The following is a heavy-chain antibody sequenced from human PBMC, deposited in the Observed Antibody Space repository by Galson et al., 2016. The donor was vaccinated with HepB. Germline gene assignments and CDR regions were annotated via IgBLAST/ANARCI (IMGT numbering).Heavy chain of an antibody. Sequence: SVKVSCKASGYTFTSHEMHWVRQAPGQGLEWMGIINPRDGSTTYAQKFQGRVTMTRDTSTSIVHMELSSLKSEDTATFYCATVVGTADYWGQGTLVTVSS. V-gene: IGHV1-46*01. D-gene: IGHD2-21*02. J-gene: IGHJ4*02. CDR2: INPRDGST. CDR1: GYTFTSHE. CDR3: ATVVGTADY.